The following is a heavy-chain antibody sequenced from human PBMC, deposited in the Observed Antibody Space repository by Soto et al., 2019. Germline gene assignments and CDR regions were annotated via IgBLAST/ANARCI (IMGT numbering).Heavy chain of an antibody. D-gene: IGHD3-3*01. CDR2: IYYSGST. V-gene: IGHV4-59*01. CDR1: GGSISSYY. Sequence: PSETLSLTCTVSGGSISSYYWSWIRQPPGKGLEWIGYIYYSGSTNYNPSLKSRVTISVDTSKNQFSLKLSSVTAADTAVYYCARGPGVLRFLEWLSHYYYGMDVWGQGTTVTVSS. CDR3: ARGPGVLRFLEWLSHYYYGMDV. J-gene: IGHJ6*02.